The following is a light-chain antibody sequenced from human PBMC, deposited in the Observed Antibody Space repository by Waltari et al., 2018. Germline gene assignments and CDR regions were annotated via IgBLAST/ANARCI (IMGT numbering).Light chain of an antibody. CDR2: EVT. J-gene: IGLJ2*01. V-gene: IGLV2-23*02. Sequence: QSALTQPASVSGSPGQSITISCTGTNSDLGSYNLVSWYQQHPGRAPKLVIHEVTKRPSGISDRVSGSKSGNMASLTISGLQAEDEADYYCSSYASRTSFAIFGGGTKLTVL. CDR1: NSDLGSYNL. CDR3: SSYASRTSFAI.